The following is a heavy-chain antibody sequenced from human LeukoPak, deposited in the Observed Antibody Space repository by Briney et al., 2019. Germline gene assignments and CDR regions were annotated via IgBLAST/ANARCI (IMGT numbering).Heavy chain of an antibody. V-gene: IGHV3-7*01. CDR1: GFTFNSFS. J-gene: IGHJ4*02. D-gene: IGHD3-3*01. CDR3: ARGVVYPTWSGPHWSDY. Sequence: AVHLSLTCADSGFTFNSFSMNRLRTAPGQEPECVPHTNQAENQEDHVYSVKGRFTLSRDNAQNPLYLQINSLRAEDTAVYYCARGVVYPTWSGPHWSDYWGQGTPVTVSS. CDR2: TNQAENQE.